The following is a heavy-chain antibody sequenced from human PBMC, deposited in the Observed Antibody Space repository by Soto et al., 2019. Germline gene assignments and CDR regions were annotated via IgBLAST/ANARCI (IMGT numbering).Heavy chain of an antibody. J-gene: IGHJ3*02. V-gene: IGHV3-9*01. D-gene: IGHD3-9*01. CDR2: ISWNSGSI. CDR3: AKDTGYFDWLLSDAFDI. CDR1: GFTFYDYA. Sequence: PGGSLRLSCAASGFTFYDYAMHWFRQAPGKGLEWVSGISWNSGSIGYADSVKGRFTISRDNAKNSLYLQMNSLRAEDTALYYCAKDTGYFDWLLSDAFDIWGQGTMVTVS.